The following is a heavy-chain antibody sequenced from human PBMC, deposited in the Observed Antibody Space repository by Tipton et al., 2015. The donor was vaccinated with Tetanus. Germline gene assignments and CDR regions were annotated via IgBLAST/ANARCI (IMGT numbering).Heavy chain of an antibody. D-gene: IGHD6-6*01. V-gene: IGHV5-51*01. CDR2: IYPGDSDA. CDR1: GYNFSYYS. J-gene: IGHJ4*02. Sequence: QSGAEVRKPGESLKISCQGSGYNFSYYSIGWVRHMPGKGLEWMGIIYPGDSDATYSPSFRGQVTISADKSISTAYLEWSSLKASDTAMYFCARLHLRTFASSSGYWGQGTLVTVSS. CDR3: ARLHLRTFASSSGY.